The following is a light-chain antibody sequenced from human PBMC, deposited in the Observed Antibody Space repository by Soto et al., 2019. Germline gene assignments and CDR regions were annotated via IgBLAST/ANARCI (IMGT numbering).Light chain of an antibody. V-gene: IGKV3D-15*01. CDR2: GAS. J-gene: IGKJ4*01. CDR1: QSVSSN. CDR3: XXYNTWPPGIT. Sequence: ETVMTQSPATLSVSPGERATISCRASQSVSSNLAWYQQKPGQPPRLLIYGASARATGIPARFSGSGSGTEFTLTISSPQSEDFAIYYXXXYNTWPPGITFGGGTKVQIK.